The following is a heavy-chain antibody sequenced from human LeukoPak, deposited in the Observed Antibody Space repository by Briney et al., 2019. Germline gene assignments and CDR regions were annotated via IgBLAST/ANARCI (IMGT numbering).Heavy chain of an antibody. CDR1: GFTFSSYA. J-gene: IGHJ4*02. Sequence: GRSLSLSFAASGFTFSSYAMHWVRQAPGKGREWVAVISSYDGSNKYYADAVKGRFTISRDNSKNTLYLQMNSLRAEDTGVYYCASVGGYDPLFDYWGQGTLVTVSS. CDR3: ASVGGYDPLFDY. CDR2: ISSYDGSNK. D-gene: IGHD5-12*01. V-gene: IGHV3-30-3*01.